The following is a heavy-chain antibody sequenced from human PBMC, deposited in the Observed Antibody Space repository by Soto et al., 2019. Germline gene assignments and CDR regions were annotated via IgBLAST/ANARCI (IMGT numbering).Heavy chain of an antibody. D-gene: IGHD3-10*01. J-gene: IGHJ6*03. CDR1: GFTFSFYW. Sequence: EVQLVESGGGLVQPGGSLRLSCAASGFTFSFYWMSWVRQAPGKGLEWVANIKEDGSEKYYEDSVKGRFTISRDNAKNSLYLQMNSLRAEDTAVYYCARGRMVRGVTFYYYYYMDVWGKGTTVTVS. CDR3: ARGRMVRGVTFYYYYYMDV. V-gene: IGHV3-7*01. CDR2: IKEDGSEK.